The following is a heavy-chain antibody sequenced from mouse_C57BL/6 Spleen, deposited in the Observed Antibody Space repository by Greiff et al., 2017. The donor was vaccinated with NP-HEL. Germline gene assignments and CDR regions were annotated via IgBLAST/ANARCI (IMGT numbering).Heavy chain of an antibody. Sequence: VQLQQSGAELVKPGASVKISCKASGYAFSSYWMNWVKQRPGKGLEWIGQIYPGDGDTNYNGKFKGKATLTADQSSSTAYMQLSSLTSEDSAVYCCARGMVTTGGYAMDYWGQGTSVTVSS. D-gene: IGHD2-2*01. J-gene: IGHJ4*01. CDR2: IYPGDGDT. V-gene: IGHV1-80*01. CDR3: ARGMVTTGGYAMDY. CDR1: GYAFSSYW.